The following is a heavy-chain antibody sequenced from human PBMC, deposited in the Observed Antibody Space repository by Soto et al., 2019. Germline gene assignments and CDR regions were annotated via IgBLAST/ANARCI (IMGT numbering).Heavy chain of an antibody. J-gene: IGHJ3*02. CDR2: INSDGSST. D-gene: IGHD6-19*01. V-gene: IGHV3-74*01. CDR1: GFTFSSYW. CDR3: ARGYSSGWFQVGAFDI. Sequence: PGGSLRLPCAASGFTFSSYWMHWVRQAPGKGLVWVSRINSDGSSTSYADSVKGRFTISRDNAKNTLYLQMNSLRAEDTAVYYCARGYSSGWFQVGAFDIWGQGTMVTVSS.